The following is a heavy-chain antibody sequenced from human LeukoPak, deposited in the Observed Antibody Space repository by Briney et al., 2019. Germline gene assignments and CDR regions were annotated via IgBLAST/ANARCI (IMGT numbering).Heavy chain of an antibody. CDR3: ARGPRHFQH. Sequence: SETLSLTCAVYGGSFSGYYWSWIRQPPGKGLEWIGEINHSGSTNYNPSLKSRVTISVDTSKNQFSLKLSSVTAADTAVYYCARGPRHFQHWGQGTPVTVSS. J-gene: IGHJ1*01. V-gene: IGHV4-34*01. CDR2: INHSGST. CDR1: GGSFSGYY.